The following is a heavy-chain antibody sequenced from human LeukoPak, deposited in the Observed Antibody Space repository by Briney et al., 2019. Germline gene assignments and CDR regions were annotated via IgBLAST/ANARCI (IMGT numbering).Heavy chain of an antibody. D-gene: IGHD5-12*01. CDR3: ARVGYSGYDYDY. Sequence: PGGSLRLSCAASGFTFNRYAINWVRQAPGTGLEFVSAISGGGRSTYYGDSVEGRFTISRDNSKNTVYLQMNSLRVEDTAVYYCARVGYSGYDYDYWGQGTLVTVSS. V-gene: IGHV3-23*01. CDR2: ISGGGRST. CDR1: GFTFNRYA. J-gene: IGHJ4*02.